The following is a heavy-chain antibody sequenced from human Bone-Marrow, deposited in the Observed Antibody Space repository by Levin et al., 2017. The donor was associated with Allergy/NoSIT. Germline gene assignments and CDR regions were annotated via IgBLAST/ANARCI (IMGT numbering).Heavy chain of an antibody. D-gene: IGHD3-10*01. V-gene: IGHV3-33*01. CDR3: ARDYYYYGSGTAFDI. Sequence: GGSLRLSCAASGFTFSSYGMHWVRQAPGKGLEWVAVIWYDGSNKYYADSVKGRFTISRDNSKNTLYLQMNSLRAEDTAVYYCARDYYYYGSGTAFDIWGQGTMVTVSS. CDR2: IWYDGSNK. CDR1: GFTFSSYG. J-gene: IGHJ3*02.